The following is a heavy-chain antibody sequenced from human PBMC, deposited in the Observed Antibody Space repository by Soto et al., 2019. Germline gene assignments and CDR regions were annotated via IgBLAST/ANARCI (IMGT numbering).Heavy chain of an antibody. CDR1: GFTFSDHY. Sequence: GGSLRLSCAASGFTFSDHYMDWVRQAPGKGLEWVGRTRNKANSYTTEYAASVKGRFTISRDDSKNSLYLQMNSLKTEDTAVYYCARRLVSSRGWRPLGYWGQGTLVTVSS. V-gene: IGHV3-72*01. CDR3: ARRLVSSRGWRPLGY. J-gene: IGHJ4*02. D-gene: IGHD6-19*01. CDR2: TRNKANSYTT.